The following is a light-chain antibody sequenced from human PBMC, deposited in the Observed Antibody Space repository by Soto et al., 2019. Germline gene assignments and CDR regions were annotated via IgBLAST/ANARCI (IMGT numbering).Light chain of an antibody. Sequence: QLVLTQSPSASASLGASVKLTCTLSSGHSSYAIAWHQQQPEKGPRFLMKLNSDGSHSKGDGIPDRFSGSSSGPERYLTISSLQSEDEGDYYCQTWGTGIQVFGGGTQLTVL. CDR3: QTWGTGIQV. J-gene: IGLJ2*01. CDR1: SGHSSYA. CDR2: LNSDGSH. V-gene: IGLV4-69*01.